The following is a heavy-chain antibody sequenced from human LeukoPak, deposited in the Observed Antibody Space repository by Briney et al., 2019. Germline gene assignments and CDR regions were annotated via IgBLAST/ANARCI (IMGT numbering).Heavy chain of an antibody. V-gene: IGHV4-39*07. CDR3: AREDAEQMDNSFDI. CDR2: VYYIGST. J-gene: IGHJ3*02. D-gene: IGHD5-24*01. CDR1: GDSISRSSDY. Sequence: SETLSLTCTVSGDSISRSSDYWVWIRQPPGKGPEWIGSVYYIGSTFYNPSLKSRLTISIDTNKNQFSLKLRSVTAADTAVYYCAREDAEQMDNSFDIWGQGTMVTVSS.